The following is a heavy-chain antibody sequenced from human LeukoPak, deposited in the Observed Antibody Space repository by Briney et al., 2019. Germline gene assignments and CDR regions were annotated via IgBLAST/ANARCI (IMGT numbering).Heavy chain of an antibody. CDR3: ARDSNYYDRDWFDP. J-gene: IGHJ5*02. Sequence: GGSLRLSCAASGFTFSSYGMHWVRQAPGKGLEWVVVIWYDGSNKYYADSVKGRFTISRDNSKNTLYLQMNSLRAEDTAVYYCARDSNYYDRDWFDPWGQGTLVTVSS. CDR1: GFTFSSYG. V-gene: IGHV3-33*01. CDR2: IWYDGSNK. D-gene: IGHD3-22*01.